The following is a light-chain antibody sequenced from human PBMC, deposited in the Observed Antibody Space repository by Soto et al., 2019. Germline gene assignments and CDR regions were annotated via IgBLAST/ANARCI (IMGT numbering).Light chain of an antibody. V-gene: IGKV3-20*01. CDR1: QSVSNY. J-gene: IGKJ1*01. CDR2: GAS. CDR3: QQYGTFRT. Sequence: EIVLTQSPGTLSLSPGERATLSCRASQSVSNYLAWYQQKPGQAPRLLIYGASSRATGIPDRFSGSGSGTAFTLTISRLEPEDFAVYYCQQYGTFRTFGQGTKVEIK.